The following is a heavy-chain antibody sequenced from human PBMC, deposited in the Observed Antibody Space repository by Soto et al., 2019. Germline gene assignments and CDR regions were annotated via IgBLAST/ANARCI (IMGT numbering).Heavy chain of an antibody. CDR2: ISFDGSNK. CDR3: AREVTVAGPSDRRYYYGMDV. V-gene: IGHV3-30-3*01. J-gene: IGHJ6*02. CDR1: GFIFSNYA. Sequence: AGGSLRLSCAASGFIFSNYAMHWVRQAPGKGLEWVAVISFDGSNKFYADSVRGRFTFSRDNSKNTLYLQMISLRAEDTALYYCAREVTVAGPSDRRYYYGMDVWGQGTTVTVSS. D-gene: IGHD6-19*01.